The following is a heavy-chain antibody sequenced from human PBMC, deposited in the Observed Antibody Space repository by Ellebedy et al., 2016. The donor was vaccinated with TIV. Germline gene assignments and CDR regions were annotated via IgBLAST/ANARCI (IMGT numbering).Heavy chain of an antibody. CDR1: GFTVSYYF. D-gene: IGHD5/OR15-5a*01. J-gene: IGHJ5*01. Sequence: GESLKISXAASGFTVSYYFMSWVRQAPGKGLEWVSVIYSGGDTHYADSVKGRFTVSRDNSKNTVYLQMSSRRTEDTAVDYCAREKYLQRCLCGNWFDPWGQGTLVTVST. CDR2: IYSGGDT. CDR3: AREKYLQRCLCGNWFDP. V-gene: IGHV3-53*01.